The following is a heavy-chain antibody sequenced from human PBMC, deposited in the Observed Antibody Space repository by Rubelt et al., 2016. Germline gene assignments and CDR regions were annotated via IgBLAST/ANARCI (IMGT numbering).Heavy chain of an antibody. V-gene: IGHV5-51*01. D-gene: IGHD1-26*01. CDR2: IYPGDSDT. CDR3: ARLRGSPQGAAFDI. Sequence: EVQLVQSGAEVKKPGESLRISCKGSGYSFTTYWIGWVRQMPGKGLECMGIIYPGDSDTRYSPSCQGQVTISADRSISTAYLQGSSLKASDTAMYYCARLRGSPQGAAFDIWGQGTMVTVSS. CDR1: GYSFTTYW. J-gene: IGHJ3*02.